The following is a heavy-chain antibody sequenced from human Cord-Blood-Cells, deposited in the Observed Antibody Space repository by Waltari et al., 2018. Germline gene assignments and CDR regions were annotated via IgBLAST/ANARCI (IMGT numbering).Heavy chain of an antibody. J-gene: IGHJ6*02. CDR3: AKVRCSGGSCYPYGMDV. CDR1: GFTFSSSG. V-gene: IGHV3-30*02. D-gene: IGHD2-15*01. Sequence: QVHLVESGGGVVQPGGSLRLSCAASGFTFSSSGLHWARQAPGKGLEWVALIRYDGSNKYYADSVKGRFTISRDNSKNTLYLQMNSLRAEDTAVYYCAKVRCSGGSCYPYGMDVWGQGTTVTVSS. CDR2: IRYDGSNK.